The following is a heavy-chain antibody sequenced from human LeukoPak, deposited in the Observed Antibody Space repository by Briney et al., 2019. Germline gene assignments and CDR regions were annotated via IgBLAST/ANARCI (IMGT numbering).Heavy chain of an antibody. CDR3: AREPYCGGDCYLPLPEFDY. CDR1: GYTFTSYA. CDR2: INAGNGNT. V-gene: IGHV1-3*01. Sequence: ASVKVSCKASGYTFTSYAMHWVRQAPGQRLEWMGWINAGNGNTKYSQKFQGRVTITRDTSASTAYMELSSLRSEDTAVYYCAREPYCGGDCYLPLPEFDYWGQGTLVTV. J-gene: IGHJ4*02. D-gene: IGHD2-21*02.